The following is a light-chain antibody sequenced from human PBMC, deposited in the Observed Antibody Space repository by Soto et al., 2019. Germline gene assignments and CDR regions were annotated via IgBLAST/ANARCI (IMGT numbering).Light chain of an antibody. CDR1: SXNIGAGYD. Sequence: QSVLTQPPSVSGAPGQRVTISCTGSSXNIGAGYDVHWYQQLPGTAPKLLIYGNSNRPSGVPDRFSGSKSGTSASLAITGLQAEDEADYYCQSYDRSLSARYVFGTGTKGTVL. CDR2: GNS. CDR3: QSYDRSLSARYV. J-gene: IGLJ1*01. V-gene: IGLV1-40*01.